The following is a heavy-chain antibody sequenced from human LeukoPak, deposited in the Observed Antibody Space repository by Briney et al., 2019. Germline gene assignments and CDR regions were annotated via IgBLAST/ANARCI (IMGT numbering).Heavy chain of an antibody. Sequence: SETLSLTCAVYGGSFRGYYWSWIRQPPGKGLEWIGEINHSGSTNYNPSLKSRVTISVDTSKNQFSLKLSSVTAADTAVYYCARGPSYDFWSGSDAFDIWGQGTMVTVSS. J-gene: IGHJ3*02. CDR2: INHSGST. CDR3: ARGPSYDFWSGSDAFDI. V-gene: IGHV4-34*01. CDR1: GGSFRGYY. D-gene: IGHD3-3*01.